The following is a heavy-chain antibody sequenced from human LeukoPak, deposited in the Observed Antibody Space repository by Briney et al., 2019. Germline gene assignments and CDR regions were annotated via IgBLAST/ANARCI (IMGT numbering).Heavy chain of an antibody. Sequence: ASVKVSCKASGYIFTSYGISWVRQAPGQGLEWMGVINPSGGSTSYAQKFQGRVTMTRDMSTSTVYMELSSLRSEDTAVYYCARDAVVVVAATDDAFDIWGQGTMVTVSS. CDR1: GYIFTSYG. J-gene: IGHJ3*02. D-gene: IGHD2-15*01. CDR2: INPSGGST. V-gene: IGHV1-46*01. CDR3: ARDAVVVVAATDDAFDI.